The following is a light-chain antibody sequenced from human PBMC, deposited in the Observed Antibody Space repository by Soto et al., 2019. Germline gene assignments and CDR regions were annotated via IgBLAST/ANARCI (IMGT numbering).Light chain of an antibody. CDR3: QKYNSAPPT. CDR1: QGISNN. CDR2: AAS. V-gene: IGKV1-27*01. J-gene: IGKJ2*01. Sequence: DIQMTQSPSSLSASVGDRVTITCRASQGISNNLAWYQQKPGKVPKLLIYAASTLQAGVPSRFSGSGSGTDFTLTISSLQPEDVANYYYQKYNSAPPTFGQGTKLEIK.